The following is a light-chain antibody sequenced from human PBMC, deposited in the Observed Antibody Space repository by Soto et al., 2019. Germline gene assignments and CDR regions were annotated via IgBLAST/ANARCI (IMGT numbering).Light chain of an antibody. CDR3: QQYGSSPGWA. CDR2: GAS. J-gene: IGKJ1*01. Sequence: EIVLTQSPGTLSLSPGERATLSCRASQSVSSSYLAWYQQKPGQAPRLLIYGASSRATGIPDRFSGSGSGTDFTLTISRLEPEDFAVYYCQQYGSSPGWALGQGTKVDIK. CDR1: QSVSSSY. V-gene: IGKV3-20*01.